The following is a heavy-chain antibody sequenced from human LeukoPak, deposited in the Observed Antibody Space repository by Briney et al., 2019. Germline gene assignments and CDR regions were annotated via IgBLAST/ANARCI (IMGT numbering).Heavy chain of an antibody. CDR2: ISGSGGNT. J-gene: IGHJ4*02. V-gene: IGHV3-23*01. CDR3: ARVYASGTYYSDY. D-gene: IGHD3-10*01. CDR1: GFTFSDYA. Sequence: GGSLRLSCAASGFTFSDYAMSWVRQAPRKGLEWVSAISGSGGNTYYADSVRGRLTISRDKSKNTLFLQMNSLRAEDTAVYYCARVYASGTYYSDYWGQGTLVTVSS.